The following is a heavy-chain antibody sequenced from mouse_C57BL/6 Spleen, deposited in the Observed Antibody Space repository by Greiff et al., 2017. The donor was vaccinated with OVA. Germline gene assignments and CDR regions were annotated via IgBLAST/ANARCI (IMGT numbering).Heavy chain of an antibody. Sequence: EVKLMESGGDLVKPGGSLKLSCAASGFTFSSYGMSWVRQTPDKRLEWVATISSGGSYTYYPDSVKGRFTISRDTAKNTMYLQMSSRKSKDTAMYDYARHYGSSVGYDFDYWGQGTTLTVAS. J-gene: IGHJ2*01. CDR3: ARHYGSSVGYDFDY. D-gene: IGHD1-1*01. V-gene: IGHV5-6*01. CDR2: ISSGGSYT. CDR1: GFTFSSYG.